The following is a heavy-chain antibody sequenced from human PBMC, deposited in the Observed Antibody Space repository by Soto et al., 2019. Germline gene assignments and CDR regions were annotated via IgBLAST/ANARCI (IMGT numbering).Heavy chain of an antibody. CDR2: IYYSGST. D-gene: IGHD3-10*01. CDR3: ARHNYGSGSTYFDY. J-gene: IGHJ4*02. V-gene: IGHV4-59*08. Sequence: SETLSLTCTVSGGSISSYSWSWIRQPPGKGLEWIGYIYYSGSTNYNPSLKSRVTISVDTSKYQFSLKLNSMTAADTAVYYCARHNYGSGSTYFDYWGQGTLVTVS. CDR1: GGSISSYS.